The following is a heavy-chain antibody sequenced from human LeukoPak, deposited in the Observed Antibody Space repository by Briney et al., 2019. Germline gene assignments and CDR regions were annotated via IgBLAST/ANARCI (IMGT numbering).Heavy chain of an antibody. Sequence: GGSLRLSCAASGFTFSNHGMNWVRQAPGKGLEWLSGVSPPGGGTYYADSVKGRFTISRDDSKNTLSLQMNSLRVEDTAVYYCARDLAWGAFDYWGQGTLVTVSS. J-gene: IGHJ4*02. D-gene: IGHD7-27*01. CDR3: ARDLAWGAFDY. CDR1: GFTFSNHG. CDR2: VSPPGGGT. V-gene: IGHV3-23*01.